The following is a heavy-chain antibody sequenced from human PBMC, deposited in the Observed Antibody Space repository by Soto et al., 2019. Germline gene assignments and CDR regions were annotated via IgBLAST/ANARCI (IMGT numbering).Heavy chain of an antibody. CDR3: VRGEQRRCYNHKQFDA. J-gene: IGHJ4*02. Sequence: QPGGSLRLSCAASGFTFSRYEMNWVRQAPGKGLEWVSYITGTSTTIYYADSVKGRFTISRDNAKSSLYLQMNSLRAEDTGVYYCVRGEQRRCYNHKQFDAWGQGTLVTVSS. D-gene: IGHD1-26*01. CDR2: ITGTSTTI. V-gene: IGHV3-48*03. CDR1: GFTFSRYE.